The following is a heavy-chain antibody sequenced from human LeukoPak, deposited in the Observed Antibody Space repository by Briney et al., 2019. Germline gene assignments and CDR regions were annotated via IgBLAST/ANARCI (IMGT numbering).Heavy chain of an antibody. Sequence: SETLSLTCTVSGGSISSYYWSWIRQPPGKGLEWIGYIYYSGSTNYNPSLKSRVTISVDTSKNQFSLKLSSVTAADTAVYYCARVFGGSVSRRFDPWGQGTLVTVSS. CDR1: GGSISSYY. CDR3: ARVFGGSVSRRFDP. V-gene: IGHV4-59*08. D-gene: IGHD4-23*01. J-gene: IGHJ5*02. CDR2: IYYSGST.